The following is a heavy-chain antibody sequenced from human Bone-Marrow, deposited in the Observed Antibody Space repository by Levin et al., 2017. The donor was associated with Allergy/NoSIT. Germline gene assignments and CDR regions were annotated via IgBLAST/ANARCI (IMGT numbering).Heavy chain of an antibody. J-gene: IGHJ4*02. CDR1: GFTFRSYW. D-gene: IGHD4-17*01. CDR3: ATNKPYGDSNYF. V-gene: IGHV3-7*01. CDR2: INQDGSVR. Sequence: GESLKISCAASGFTFRSYWMTWVRQAPGKGLEWVANINQDGSVRDYVGSVKGRFTISRDSAKNSLFLQMNSLRVDDTAVYYCATNKPYGDSNYFWGQGTLVTVSS.